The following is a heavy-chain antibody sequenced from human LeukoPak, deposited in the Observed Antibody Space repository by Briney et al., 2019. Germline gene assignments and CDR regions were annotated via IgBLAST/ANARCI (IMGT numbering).Heavy chain of an antibody. D-gene: IGHD3-10*01. CDR1: GYTFTSYG. J-gene: IGHJ4*02. Sequence: ASVKVSCKASGYTFTSYGISWVRQAPGQGLEWMGWISAYNGNTNYAQKLQGRVTMTTDTSTSTAYMELRSLRSDDTAVYYCARSPREGTMVRGVIRGYFDYWGQGTLVTVSS. CDR2: ISAYNGNT. V-gene: IGHV1-18*01. CDR3: ARSPREGTMVRGVIRGYFDY.